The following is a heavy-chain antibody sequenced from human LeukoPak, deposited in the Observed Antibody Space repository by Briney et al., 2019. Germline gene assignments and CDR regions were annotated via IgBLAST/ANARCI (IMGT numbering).Heavy chain of an antibody. J-gene: IGHJ5*02. D-gene: IGHD6-13*01. CDR1: GYIFSGFY. V-gene: IGHV1-2*02. Sequence: GASVKVSCKASGYIFSGFYIHWVRQAPGQGLEWMGWINPTSGGTNYAQKFQGRVTMTRDTSISTAYMELSRLRSDDTAVYYCARGRVAALFDPWGQGTLVTVSS. CDR3: ARGRVAALFDP. CDR2: INPTSGGT.